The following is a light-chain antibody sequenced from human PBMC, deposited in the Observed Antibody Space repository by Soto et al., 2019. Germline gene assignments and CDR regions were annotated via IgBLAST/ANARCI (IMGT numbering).Light chain of an antibody. Sequence: EIVLTQSPGTLSLSPGERATLSCRASQSVSSSYLAWYQQKPGQAPRLLIYGASSRATGIPDRFSGSGSGTDFPPTISRLEPEDFAVYYCQQYGSSLGVTFGGGTKVEIK. V-gene: IGKV3-20*01. CDR2: GAS. CDR1: QSVSSSY. J-gene: IGKJ4*01. CDR3: QQYGSSLGVT.